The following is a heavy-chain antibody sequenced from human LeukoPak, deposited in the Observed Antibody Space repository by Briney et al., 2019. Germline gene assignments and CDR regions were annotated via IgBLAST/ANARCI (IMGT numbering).Heavy chain of an antibody. CDR3: ARGYLYYYDVSGYLFDY. D-gene: IGHD3-22*01. J-gene: IGHJ4*02. V-gene: IGHV1-2*02. CDR2: INANSGGT. Sequence: ASVKVSCKASGYTFTDYYMHWVRQAPGQGLEWMGWINANSGGTNYAQKFQGRFTMTRDTSISTAYMELSRLRSDDTAVYYCARGYLYYYDVSGYLFDYWGQGTLVTVYS. CDR1: GYTFTDYY.